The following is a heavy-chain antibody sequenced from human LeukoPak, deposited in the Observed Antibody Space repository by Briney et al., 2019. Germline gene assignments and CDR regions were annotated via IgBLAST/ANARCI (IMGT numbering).Heavy chain of an antibody. CDR2: IYYSGST. V-gene: IGHV4-39*07. J-gene: IGHJ4*02. CDR1: GGSISSSSYY. Sequence: SETLSLTCTVSGGSISSSSYYWGWIRQPPGKGLEWIGSIYYSGSTYYNPSLKSRVTISVDTSKNQFSLKLSSVTAADTAVYYCAKDERATVTTLYFDYWGQGTLVTVSS. D-gene: IGHD4-17*01. CDR3: AKDERATVTTLYFDY.